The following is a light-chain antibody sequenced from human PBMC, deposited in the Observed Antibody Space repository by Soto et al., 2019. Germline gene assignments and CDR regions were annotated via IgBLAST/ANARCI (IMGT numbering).Light chain of an antibody. Sequence: EIVMTQSPATLSVSLGERASLSCRASESVASNLAWYQHKPGQAPRLLIYDASTRATGIPARFSGSGSGTEFTLTISSLQSEDFAVYYCQQYNDWPPATFGQGTKLEIK. CDR3: QQYNDWPPAT. V-gene: IGKV3-15*01. J-gene: IGKJ2*01. CDR2: DAS. CDR1: ESVASN.